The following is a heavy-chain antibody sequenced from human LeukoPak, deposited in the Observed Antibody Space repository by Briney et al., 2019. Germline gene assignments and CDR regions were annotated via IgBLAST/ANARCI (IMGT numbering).Heavy chain of an antibody. CDR2: IIPILGIA. Sequence: ASVKVSCKASGGTFSSYAISWVRQAPGQGLEWMGRIIPILGIANYAQKFQGRVTITADKSTSTAYMELSSLRSGDTAVYYCARAVIVGAISFDPWGQGTLVTVSS. J-gene: IGHJ5*02. CDR1: GGTFSSYA. V-gene: IGHV1-69*04. D-gene: IGHD1-26*01. CDR3: ARAVIVGAISFDP.